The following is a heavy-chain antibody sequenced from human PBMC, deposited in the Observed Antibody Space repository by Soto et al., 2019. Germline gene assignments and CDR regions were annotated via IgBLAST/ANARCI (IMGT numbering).Heavy chain of an antibody. D-gene: IGHD2-15*01. CDR1: GYSFTTHW. CDR3: ARPPLPGYSIHFNS. CDR2: VYPRDSDT. V-gene: IGHV5-51*01. J-gene: IGHJ4*02. Sequence: GESLKISCKGIGYSFTTHWIGWVRQMPGKGLEWMGIVYPRDSDTRYSPSFQGQVTISADRSTGTAFLQWRSLKASDTALYYCARPPLPGYSIHFNSWGQGTLVTVSS.